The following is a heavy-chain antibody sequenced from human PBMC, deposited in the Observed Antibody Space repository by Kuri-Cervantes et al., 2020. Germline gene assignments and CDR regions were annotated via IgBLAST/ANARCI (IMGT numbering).Heavy chain of an antibody. Sequence: GESLKISCTASGFTFSNYGIHWVRQAPGKGLEWVALIWYDGSNKYYAHSVKGRFTISRDNSKNTVYLQMNSLRAEDTAVYYCAKEGVGATPAFFDYWGQGTLVTVSS. CDR1: GFTFSNYG. CDR3: AKEGVGATPAFFDY. CDR2: IWYDGSNK. V-gene: IGHV3-33*06. D-gene: IGHD1-26*01. J-gene: IGHJ4*02.